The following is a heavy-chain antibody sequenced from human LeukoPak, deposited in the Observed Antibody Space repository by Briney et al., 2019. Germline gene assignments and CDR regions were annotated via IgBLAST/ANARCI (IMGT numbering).Heavy chain of an antibody. Sequence: SETLSLTCAVYGGSFSGYCWSWIRQPPGKGLEWIGEINHTGSTNYNPSLKSRVTISVDTSKNQFSLKLSSVTAADTAVYYCARGAIAAAGTFNYYYMDVWGKGTTVTVSS. V-gene: IGHV4-34*01. J-gene: IGHJ6*03. CDR1: GGSFSGYC. CDR2: INHTGST. D-gene: IGHD6-13*01. CDR3: ARGAIAAAGTFNYYYMDV.